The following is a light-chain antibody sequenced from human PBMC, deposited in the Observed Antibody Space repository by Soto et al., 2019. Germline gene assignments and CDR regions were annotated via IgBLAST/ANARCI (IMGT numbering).Light chain of an antibody. Sequence: EIVLTQSPGTLSLSPGERATLSCRASQSINNRYLAWYQQKPGQAPRLLIYAASSRATGIPDRFSGTGSGTDYTLTIRTLEPEDFAVYYSQQFGSSPAFTLGPETKVDIK. CDR1: QSINNRY. J-gene: IGKJ3*01. V-gene: IGKV3-20*01. CDR3: QQFGSSPAFT. CDR2: AAS.